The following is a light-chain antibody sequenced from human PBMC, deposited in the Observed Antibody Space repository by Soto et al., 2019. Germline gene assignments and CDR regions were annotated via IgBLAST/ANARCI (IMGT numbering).Light chain of an antibody. J-gene: IGKJ1*01. Sequence: EIGWTQYPANLAVSPRERATLSCRASQSVSSSYLAWYQQKPGQAPRLLIYGASSRATGIPDRFSGSGSGTDFTLTISRLEPEDFAVYYCQQYGSSQWTFGQGTKVDIK. CDR2: GAS. CDR3: QQYGSSQWT. V-gene: IGKV3-20*01. CDR1: QSVSSSY.